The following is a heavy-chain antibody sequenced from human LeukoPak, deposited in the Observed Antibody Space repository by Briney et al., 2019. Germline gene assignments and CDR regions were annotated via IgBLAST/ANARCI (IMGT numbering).Heavy chain of an antibody. CDR3: ARVGYSGYEHKAWQN. V-gene: IGHV1-2*02. CDR1: GYTFTGYY. J-gene: IGHJ4*02. CDR2: INPNSGGT. D-gene: IGHD5-12*01. Sequence: GASVKVSCKASGYTFTGYYMHWVRQAPGQGLEWMGWINPNSGGTNHAQKFQGRVSMTRDTSISTAYMELSRLRSDDTAVYYCARVGYSGYEHKAWQNWGQGTLVTVS.